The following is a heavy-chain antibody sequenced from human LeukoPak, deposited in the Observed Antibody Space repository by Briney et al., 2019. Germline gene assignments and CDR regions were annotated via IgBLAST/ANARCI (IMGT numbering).Heavy chain of an antibody. CDR2: IYYSGST. Sequence: KPSETLSLTCTVSGGSISSSSYYWGWIRQPPGKGLEWIGSIYYSGSTNYNPSLKSRVTISVDKSKNQFSLKLSSVTAADTAVYYCARVEFDYYYYYMDVWGKGTTVTVSS. CDR1: GGSISSSSYY. J-gene: IGHJ6*03. CDR3: ARVEFDYYYYYMDV. D-gene: IGHD1-1*01. V-gene: IGHV4-39*07.